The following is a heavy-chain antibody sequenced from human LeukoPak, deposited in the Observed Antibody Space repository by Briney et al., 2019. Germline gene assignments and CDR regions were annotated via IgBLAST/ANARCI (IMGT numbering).Heavy chain of an antibody. D-gene: IGHD3-22*01. J-gene: IGHJ6*03. V-gene: IGHV3-23*01. CDR2: ISNSDDST. CDR1: GFPFSSYA. Sequence: GESLRLSCAASGFPFSSYAMSWVRQAPGKGLEWVSTISNSDDSTYYADSVKGRFTISRDNSENTLFLRMNSLRAEDTAVYYCAKTYYYDSSGYYYHSLDYYYYYMDVWGKGTTVTISS. CDR3: AKTYYYDSSGYYYHSLDYYYYYMDV.